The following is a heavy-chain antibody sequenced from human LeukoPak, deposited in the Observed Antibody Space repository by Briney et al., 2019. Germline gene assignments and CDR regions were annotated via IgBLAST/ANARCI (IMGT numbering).Heavy chain of an antibody. CDR3: ARVKGSGYYYVFDY. J-gene: IGHJ4*02. CDR2: IHYSGST. D-gene: IGHD3-22*01. V-gene: IGHV4-59*01. CDR1: GGSISSNC. Sequence: SETLSLTCTVSGGSISSNCWSWIRQSPGKGLEWIGYIHYSGSTSYNPSLKSRVTISVDTSKNQFSLKLSSVTAADTAVYYCARVKGSGYYYVFDYWGQGTLVTVSS.